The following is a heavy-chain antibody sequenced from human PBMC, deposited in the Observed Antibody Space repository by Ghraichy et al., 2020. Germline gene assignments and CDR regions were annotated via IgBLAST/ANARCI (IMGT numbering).Heavy chain of an antibody. CDR2: IYYSGST. J-gene: IGHJ4*02. CDR3: AREGRFGEYDY. Sequence: SETLSLTCTVSGGSISSYYWSWIRQPPGKGLEWIGYIYYSGSTNYNPSLKSRVTISVDTSKNQFSLKLSSVTAADTAVYYCAREGRFGEYDYWGQGTLVTVSS. D-gene: IGHD3-10*01. CDR1: GGSISSYY. V-gene: IGHV4-59*01.